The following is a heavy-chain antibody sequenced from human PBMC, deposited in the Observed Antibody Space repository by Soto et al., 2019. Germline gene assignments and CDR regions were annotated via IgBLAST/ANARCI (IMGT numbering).Heavy chain of an antibody. CDR2: IIPIFGTP. D-gene: IGHD2-2*01. J-gene: IGHJ6*02. Sequence: SVKVSCKPSGGTFTNYAFSWVRQAPGQGLEWMGGIIPIFGTPDYAQNFQGRVTITADESTRTASMELSSRRSDDTAVYYCARERSVGYCITTTCPKPFYYYARDVWGQGTTVTVSS. CDR3: ARERSVGYCITTTCPKPFYYYARDV. V-gene: IGHV1-69*13. CDR1: GGTFTNYA.